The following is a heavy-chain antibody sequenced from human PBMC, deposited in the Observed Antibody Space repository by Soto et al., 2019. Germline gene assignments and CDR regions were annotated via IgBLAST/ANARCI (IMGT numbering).Heavy chain of an antibody. CDR2: LSGSGGST. CDR1: GFTFSSYA. D-gene: IGHD1-1*01. CDR3: AKAPTGTTSLCFDY. Sequence: EVPLLESGGGLVQPGGSLRLSCAASGFTFSSYAMSWVRQAPVKGLEWASALSGSGGSTYYADSVKGRFTISRDNSENTLYLQMNSLRDEDTAVYDWAKAPTGTTSLCFDYWGQGTLVTVS. J-gene: IGHJ4*02. V-gene: IGHV3-23*01.